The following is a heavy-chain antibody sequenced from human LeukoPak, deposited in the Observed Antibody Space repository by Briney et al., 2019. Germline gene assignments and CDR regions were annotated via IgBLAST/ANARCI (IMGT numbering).Heavy chain of an antibody. J-gene: IGHJ4*02. V-gene: IGHV4-38-2*01. CDR3: ARNRSEPLGNGGSFDY. Sequence: PSETLSLTCAVSGYSISSGDYWGWIRQPPGKGLEWIGSIFNSGSTYYNPSLKSRVTISADTSKRHFSLKLSSVTAADTAVYYCARNRSEPLGNGGSFDYWGPGTLLSVSS. D-gene: IGHD3-16*01. CDR1: GYSISSGDY. CDR2: IFNSGST.